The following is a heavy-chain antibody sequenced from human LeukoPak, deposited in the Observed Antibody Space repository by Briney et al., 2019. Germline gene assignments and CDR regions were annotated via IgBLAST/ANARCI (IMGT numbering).Heavy chain of an antibody. J-gene: IGHJ4*02. Sequence: PGGSLRLSCAPSGFTFSSYWMSWARHPPGKGLECVVNIKQDGGEKYYVDSVKGRFTISRDNAKNSLYLQMNSLRAEDTAVYYCARDGLWFGGTHFDYWGQGTLVTVSS. V-gene: IGHV3-7*03. CDR2: IKQDGGEK. D-gene: IGHD3-10*01. CDR1: GFTFSSYW. CDR3: ARDGLWFGGTHFDY.